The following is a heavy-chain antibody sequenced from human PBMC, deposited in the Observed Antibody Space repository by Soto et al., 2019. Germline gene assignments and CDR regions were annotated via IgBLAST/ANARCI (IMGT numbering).Heavy chain of an antibody. V-gene: IGHV3-33*01. J-gene: IGHJ6*02. CDR3: ARDLGYCSSTSCYIYYYYGMDV. D-gene: IGHD2-2*02. CDR2: IWDDGSNK. Sequence: QVQLVESGGGVVQPGRSLRLSCAASGFTFSSYGMHWVRQAPGKGLEWVAVIWDDGSNKYYADSVKGRFTISRDNSKNTLYLQMNSLRAEDTAVYYCARDLGYCSSTSCYIYYYYGMDVWGQGTTVTVSS. CDR1: GFTFSSYG.